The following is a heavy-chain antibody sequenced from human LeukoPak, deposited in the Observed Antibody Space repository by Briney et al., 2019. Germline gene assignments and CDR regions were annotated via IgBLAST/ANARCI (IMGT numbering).Heavy chain of an antibody. D-gene: IGHD6-19*01. J-gene: IGHJ4*02. Sequence: GGSLRLSCAASGFTFSNYGMRWVRQAPGKGLEWVAFIRYDGSTKYYADSVKGPFTISRDNSKNTLYLQMNSLRGDETAVYYCAKDWSYSGWSYYFDYWGQGTLVTVSS. CDR3: AKDWSYSGWSYYFDY. V-gene: IGHV3-30*02. CDR1: GFTFSNYG. CDR2: IRYDGSTK.